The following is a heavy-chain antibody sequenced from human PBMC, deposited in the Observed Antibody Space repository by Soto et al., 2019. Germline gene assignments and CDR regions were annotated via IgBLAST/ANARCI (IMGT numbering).Heavy chain of an antibody. Sequence: PGGSLRLSCTASGFTFGDYAMSWFRQAPGKGLEWVGFIRSKAYGGTTEYAASVKGRFTISRDDSKSIAYLQMNSLKTEDTAVYYCTRDPPIVVVVAAPSRYYYMDVWGKGTTVTVSS. J-gene: IGHJ6*03. CDR3: TRDPPIVVVVAAPSRYYYMDV. CDR2: IRSKAYGGTT. V-gene: IGHV3-49*03. D-gene: IGHD2-15*01. CDR1: GFTFGDYA.